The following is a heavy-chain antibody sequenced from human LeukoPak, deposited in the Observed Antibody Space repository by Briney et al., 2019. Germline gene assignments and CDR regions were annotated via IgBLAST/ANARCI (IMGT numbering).Heavy chain of an antibody. J-gene: IGHJ5*02. D-gene: IGHD1-14*01. Sequence: GGSLRLSCAASGFTFRDYWMSWVRQAPGKGLEWVANIKPDGSDKYYVDSVKGRFTISRDNTENSLHLQMNSLRAEDTAVYYCARDLSRPGPWGQGTLVTVFS. CDR3: ARDLSRPGP. V-gene: IGHV3-7*01. CDR1: GFTFRDYW. CDR2: IKPDGSDK.